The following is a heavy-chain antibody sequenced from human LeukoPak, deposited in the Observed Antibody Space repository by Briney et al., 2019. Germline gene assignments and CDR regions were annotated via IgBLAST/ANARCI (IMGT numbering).Heavy chain of an antibody. V-gene: IGHV4-59*01. CDR2: IYYSGST. CDR3: ARVLVTGPYYDFWSGYLPPNWFDP. Sequence: SETLSLTCTVSGGSISSYYWSWIRQPPGKGLEWIGYIYYSGSTNYNPSLKSRVTISVDTSKNQSSLKLSSVTAADTAVYYCARVLVTGPYYDFWSGYLPPNWFDPWGQGTLVTVSS. J-gene: IGHJ5*02. CDR1: GGSISSYY. D-gene: IGHD3-3*01.